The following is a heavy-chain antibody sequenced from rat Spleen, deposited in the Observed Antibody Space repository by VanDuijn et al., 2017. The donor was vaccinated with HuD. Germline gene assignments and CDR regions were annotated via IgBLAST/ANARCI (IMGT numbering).Heavy chain of an antibody. CDR2: ISYEGTST. D-gene: IGHD4-3*01. CDR3: TREIRISGYDYYVMDA. J-gene: IGHJ4*01. V-gene: IGHV5-22*01. Sequence: EVQLVESGGGLVQPGRSMKLSCAASGFTFSDYYMAWVRQAPKKGLEWVASISYEGTSTYYGDSVKGRFTISRDNAKSTLYLQMNSLRSEDTATYYCTREIRISGYDYYVMDAWGQGASVTVSS. CDR1: GFTFSDYY.